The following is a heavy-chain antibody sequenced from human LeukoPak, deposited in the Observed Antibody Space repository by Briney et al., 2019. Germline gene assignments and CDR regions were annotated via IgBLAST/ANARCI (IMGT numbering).Heavy chain of an antibody. D-gene: IGHD6-6*01. Sequence: PSETLSLTCTVSGYSISSGYYWGWIRQPPGKGLEWIGYIYYSGSTNYNPSLKSRVTISVDTSKNQFSLKLSSVTAADTAVYYCARDLYSSSVWFDPWGQGTLVTVSS. V-gene: IGHV4-61*01. CDR2: IYYSGST. J-gene: IGHJ5*02. CDR3: ARDLYSSSVWFDP. CDR1: GYSISSGYY.